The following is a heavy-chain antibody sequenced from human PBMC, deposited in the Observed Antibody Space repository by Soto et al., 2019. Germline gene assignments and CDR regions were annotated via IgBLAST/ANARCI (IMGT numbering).Heavy chain of an antibody. CDR1: GYTFTSYD. CDR3: ARAAAGINYYYYYYMDV. Sequence: QVQLVQSGAEVKKPGASVKVSCKASGYTFTSYDINWVRQATGQGLEWMGWMNPNSGNTGYAQKFQGRVTMTRNTSLSTAYMELSSLRSEDTAVYYCARAAAGINYYYYYYMDVWGKGTTVTVSS. J-gene: IGHJ6*03. V-gene: IGHV1-8*01. D-gene: IGHD6-13*01. CDR2: MNPNSGNT.